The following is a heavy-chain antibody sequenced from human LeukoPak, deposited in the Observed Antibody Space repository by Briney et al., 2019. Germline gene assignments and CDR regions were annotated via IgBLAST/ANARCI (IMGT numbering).Heavy chain of an antibody. J-gene: IGHJ4*02. Sequence: SETLSLTCTVSGGSISSYFWSWIRQPPGKGLEWIGYISYSGNTNYNPSLKSRVTISVDTSKNQFSVKLSSVTAADTAVYYCARGGGYNSPFGYWGQGTLVTVSS. D-gene: IGHD5-24*01. CDR3: ARGGGYNSPFGY. CDR1: GGSISSYF. CDR2: ISYSGNT. V-gene: IGHV4-59*01.